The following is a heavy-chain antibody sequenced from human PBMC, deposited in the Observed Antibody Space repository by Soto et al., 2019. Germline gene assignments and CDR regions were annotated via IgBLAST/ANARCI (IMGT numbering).Heavy chain of an antibody. V-gene: IGHV4-4*07. J-gene: IGHJ4*02. CDR2: IFSSGST. CDR1: GGSINTFS. CDR3: AREGSYSAYNFAHGIQLWSFDF. D-gene: IGHD5-12*01. Sequence: PSETLSLTCTVSGGSINTFSWSWVRQPAGKGLEWIGRIFSSGSTSFNPSLESRVAMSVDTSKNHFSLNLSSVTAADMAVYYCAREGSYSAYNFAHGIQLWSFDFWGQGALVTVSS.